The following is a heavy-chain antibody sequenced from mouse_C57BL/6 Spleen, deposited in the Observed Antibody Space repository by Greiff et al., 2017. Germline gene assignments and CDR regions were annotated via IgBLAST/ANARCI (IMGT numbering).Heavy chain of an antibody. CDR3: ANGAFDSSPLYFGDY. D-gene: IGHD1-1*01. J-gene: IGHJ2*01. Sequence: QVQLQQPGAELVKPGASVKMSCKASGYTFTSYWINWVKQRPGQGLEWIGDINPGSGGTNYNEKFKSKATLTVDTSSSTAYMQLSSLTSEDSAVHSSANGAFDSSPLYFGDYWGQGTTLTVSS. CDR1: GYTFTSYW. CDR2: INPGSGGT. V-gene: IGHV1-55*01.